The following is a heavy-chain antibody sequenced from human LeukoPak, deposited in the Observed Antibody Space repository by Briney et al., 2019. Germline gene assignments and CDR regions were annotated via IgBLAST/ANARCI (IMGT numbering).Heavy chain of an antibody. D-gene: IGHD3-10*01. J-gene: IGHJ4*02. Sequence: GGSLRLSCAASGFSVSSYYMTWVRQAPGKGLEWVSVTYSAGTTYYADSVKGRFTISRDNSKNMLYLQMNSLRAEDTAVYYCARGAGERYFDYWGQGTLVTVSS. CDR2: TYSAGTT. CDR1: GFSVSSYY. V-gene: IGHV3-66*01. CDR3: ARGAGERYFDY.